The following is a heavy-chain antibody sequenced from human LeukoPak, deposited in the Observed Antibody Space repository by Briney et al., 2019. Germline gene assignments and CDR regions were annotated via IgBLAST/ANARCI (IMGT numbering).Heavy chain of an antibody. D-gene: IGHD2-15*01. V-gene: IGHV3-21*01. CDR1: GFTFSSYS. J-gene: IGHJ5*02. CDR2: ISSSSSYI. Sequence: GGSLRLSCAASGFTFSSYSMNWVRQAPGKGLEWVSSISSSSSYIYYADSVKGRFTISRDNAKKSLYLQMNSLRAEDTAVYYCARGPPGGPLVYCSGGSCYGWFDPWGQGTLVTVSS. CDR3: ARGPPGGPLVYCSGGSCYGWFDP.